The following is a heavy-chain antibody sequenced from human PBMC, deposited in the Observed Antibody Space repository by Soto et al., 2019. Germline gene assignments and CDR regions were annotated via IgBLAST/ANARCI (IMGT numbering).Heavy chain of an antibody. D-gene: IGHD4-17*01. Sequence: SSETLSLTCAVSGGSISSSNWWSWVRQPPGKGLEWIGEIYHSGSTNYNPSLKSRVTISVDKSKNQFSLKLSSVTAADTAVYYCARGLSPPRWAGDYAYYYYYGMDVWGQGTTVTVSS. CDR3: ARGLSPPRWAGDYAYYYYYGMDV. V-gene: IGHV4-4*02. J-gene: IGHJ6*02. CDR2: IYHSGST. CDR1: GGSISSSNW.